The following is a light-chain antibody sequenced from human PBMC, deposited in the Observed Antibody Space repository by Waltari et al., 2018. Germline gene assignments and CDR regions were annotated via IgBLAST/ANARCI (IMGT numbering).Light chain of an antibody. CDR3: SSYTSARTWV. Sequence: QSALTQPASVSGSPGQSITIPCTGTSSDVGGYKYVSWHQQHPGKAPKLILYDVSNRPSGVSNRFSGSKSGNTASLTISGLQAEDEAEYFCSSYTSARTWVFGGGTKLTVL. CDR1: SSDVGGYKY. CDR2: DVS. V-gene: IGLV2-14*03. J-gene: IGLJ3*02.